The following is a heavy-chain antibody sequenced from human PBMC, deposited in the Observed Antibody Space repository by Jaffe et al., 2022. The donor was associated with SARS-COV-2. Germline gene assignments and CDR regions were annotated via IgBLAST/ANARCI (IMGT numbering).Heavy chain of an antibody. D-gene: IGHD2-8*01. CDR1: GYSFTSYW. J-gene: IGHJ6*02. V-gene: IGHV5-51*01. CDR2: IYPGDSDT. CDR3: ARNAQPYYYYYGMDV. Sequence: EVQLVQSGAEVKKPGESLKISCKGSGYSFTSYWIGWVRQMPGKGLEWMGIIYPGDSDTRYSPSFQGQVTISADKSISTAYLQWSSLKASDTAMYYCARNAQPYYYYYGMDVWGQGTTVTVSS.